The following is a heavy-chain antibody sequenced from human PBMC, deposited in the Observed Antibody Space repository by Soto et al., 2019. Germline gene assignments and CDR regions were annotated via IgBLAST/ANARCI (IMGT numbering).Heavy chain of an antibody. V-gene: IGHV3-7*01. J-gene: IGHJ3*02. CDR3: ARSRGWRDTFDI. Sequence: EVQLVESGGGLVQPGGSLRLSCAASGFTFSSYWMSWVRQAPRKVLEWVANIKEDGSDTYYVDSVKGRFTISRDNAKNSLYLEMNSLRGEDTVVYYCARSRGWRDTFDIWGQGTMVTVSS. D-gene: IGHD2-15*01. CDR1: GFTFSSYW. CDR2: IKEDGSDT.